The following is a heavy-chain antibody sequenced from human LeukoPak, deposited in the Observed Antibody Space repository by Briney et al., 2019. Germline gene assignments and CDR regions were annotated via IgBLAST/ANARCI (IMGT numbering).Heavy chain of an antibody. J-gene: IGHJ6*02. CDR3: ATWAFYHGMDV. CDR1: VVSFDAYA. D-gene: IGHD2/OR15-2a*01. V-gene: IGHV3-43*02. Sequence: GGSLRLSCVASVVSFDAYAMQWVRQAPGKGLEWVSLINADGGRTYYADSVKGRFTISRDNSKNSLYLQMNSLRTEDAALYYCATWAFYHGMDVWGQGTTVIVSS. CDR2: INADGGRT.